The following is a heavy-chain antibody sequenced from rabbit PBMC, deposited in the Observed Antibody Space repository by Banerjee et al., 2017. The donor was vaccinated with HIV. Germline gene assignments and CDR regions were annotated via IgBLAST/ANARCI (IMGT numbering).Heavy chain of an antibody. CDR1: GFSFSSGYD. CDR2: INTSSGNT. J-gene: IGHJ4*01. Sequence: QSLEESGGDLVKPGASLTLTCTASGFSFSSGYDMCWVRQAPGKGLEWIACINTSSGNTVYATWAKGRFTISKTSSTTVTLQMTSLTAADTATYFCARHRGGGNTFYFGLWGPGTLVTVS. CDR3: ARHRGGGNTFYFGL. D-gene: IGHD8-1*01. V-gene: IGHV1S40*01.